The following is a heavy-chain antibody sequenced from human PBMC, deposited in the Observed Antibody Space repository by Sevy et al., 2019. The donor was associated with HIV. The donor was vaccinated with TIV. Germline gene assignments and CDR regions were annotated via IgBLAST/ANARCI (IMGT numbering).Heavy chain of an antibody. J-gene: IGHJ4*02. CDR3: AATREYYDENSGYFDY. D-gene: IGHD3-22*01. V-gene: IGHV1-24*01. CDR2: FDPEDGET. CDR1: GYTLTNLA. Sequence: ASVKVSCKVSGYTLTNLAMHWVRQAPGQGLEWMGRFDPEDGETIYAQKFQGRLTMPEDTSSDTAYMELNSLRSEDTAVYYCAATREYYDENSGYFDYWGQGTLVTVSS.